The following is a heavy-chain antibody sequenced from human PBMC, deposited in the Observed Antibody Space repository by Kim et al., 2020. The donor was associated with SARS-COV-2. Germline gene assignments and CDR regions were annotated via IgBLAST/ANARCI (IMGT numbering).Heavy chain of an antibody. D-gene: IGHD2-15*01. J-gene: IGHJ3*02. Sequence: KFQGRVTITADKSTSTAYMELSSLRSEDTAVYYCARVPIVEMATMAAFDIWGQGTMVTVSS. V-gene: IGHV1-69*04. CDR3: ARVPIVEMATMAAFDI.